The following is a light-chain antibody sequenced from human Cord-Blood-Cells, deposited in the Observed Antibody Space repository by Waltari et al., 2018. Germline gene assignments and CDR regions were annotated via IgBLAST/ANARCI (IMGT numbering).Light chain of an antibody. V-gene: IGLV1-44*01. CDR3: AAWDDSSWV. CDR1: SSYTGSKT. CDR2: SNN. Sequence: QSVLTQPPSATGTPGQTGRISCSARSSYTGSKTVNWYQQLPGTAPKLLIYSNNQRPSGVPDRFSGSKSGTSASLAISGLQSEDEADYYCAAWDDSSWVFGGGTKLTVL. J-gene: IGLJ3*02.